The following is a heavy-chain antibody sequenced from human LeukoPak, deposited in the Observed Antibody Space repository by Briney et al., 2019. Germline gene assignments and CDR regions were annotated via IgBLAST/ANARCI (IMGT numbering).Heavy chain of an antibody. Sequence: SETLSLTCTVSGGSISSSSDYWGWIRQPPGKGLEWIGSIYTTGSTSYSPSLKSRVTISADTSQNQFSLKLSSVTAADTAVYYCASRKLGNDYWGQGTLVTVSS. V-gene: IGHV4-39*07. J-gene: IGHJ4*02. CDR3: ASRKLGNDY. CDR1: GGSISSSSDY. CDR2: IYTTGST. D-gene: IGHD7-27*01.